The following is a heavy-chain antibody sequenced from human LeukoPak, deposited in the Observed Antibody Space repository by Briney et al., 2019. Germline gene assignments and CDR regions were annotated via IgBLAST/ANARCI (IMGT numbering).Heavy chain of an antibody. V-gene: IGHV4-34*01. CDR2: INHSGST. J-gene: IGHJ4*02. Sequence: SETLSLTCAVYGGSFSGYYWSWIRQPPGKGLEWIGEINHSGSTNYNPSLKSRVTISVDTSKNQFSLKLSSVTAADTAVYYCASLGGYQNGNFDYWGQGILVTVSS. CDR1: GGSFSGYY. D-gene: IGHD2-2*01. CDR3: ASLGGYQNGNFDY.